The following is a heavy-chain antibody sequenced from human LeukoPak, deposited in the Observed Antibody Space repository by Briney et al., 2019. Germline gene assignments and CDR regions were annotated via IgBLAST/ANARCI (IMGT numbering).Heavy chain of an antibody. Sequence: PGGSLRLSCVGSRFPPRKYAMSWVRQAPGKGLEWVSGISGSGGSKYYADSVRGRFTISRDNSKDTLFLQMSSLRADDTAKYYCAKEPEPFFEWHFDNWGQGTLVIVSS. CDR2: ISGSGGSK. D-gene: IGHD3-3*02. V-gene: IGHV3-23*01. CDR3: AKEPEPFFEWHFDN. CDR1: RFPPRKYA. J-gene: IGHJ4*02.